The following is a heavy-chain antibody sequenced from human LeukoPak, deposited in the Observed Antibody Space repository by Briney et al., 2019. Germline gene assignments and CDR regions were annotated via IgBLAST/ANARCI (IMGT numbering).Heavy chain of an antibody. CDR3: AKVTLAADIVVVPAALAFDY. CDR1: GFTFSSYA. J-gene: IGHJ4*02. CDR2: IRYDGSNK. Sequence: GGSLRLSCAASGFTFSSYAMRWVRQAPGKGLEWVAFIRYDGSNKYYADSVKGRFTISRDNSKNTLYLQMNSLRAEDTAVYYCAKVTLAADIVVVPAALAFDYWGQGTLVTVSS. V-gene: IGHV3-30*02. D-gene: IGHD2-2*01.